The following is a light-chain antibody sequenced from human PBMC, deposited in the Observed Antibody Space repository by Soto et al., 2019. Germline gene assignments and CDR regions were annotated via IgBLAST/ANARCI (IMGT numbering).Light chain of an antibody. Sequence: DIQMTQSPSSVSASVGERVTITCRASQGLSSYLAWYQQKPGKAPKLLIYAASNLQSGVPSRFSGSGSGTDFTLTISSLQPEDFATYYCLSGHSRPFGGGTKVEIK. V-gene: IGKV1-12*02. CDR3: LSGHSRP. CDR2: AAS. J-gene: IGKJ4*01. CDR1: QGLSSY.